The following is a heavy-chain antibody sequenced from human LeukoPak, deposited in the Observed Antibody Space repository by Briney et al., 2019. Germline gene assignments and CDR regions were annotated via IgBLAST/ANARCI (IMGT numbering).Heavy chain of an antibody. CDR2: IYYSGST. CDR3: ARTPVSGHYFDY. CDR1: GGSISSGDYY. Sequence: SETLSLTCTVSGGSISSGDYYWSWIRQPPGKDLEWIGYIYYSGSTYYNPSLKSRVTISVDTSKNQFSLKLSSVTAADTAVYYCARTPVSGHYFDYWGQGTLVTVSS. J-gene: IGHJ4*02. V-gene: IGHV4-30-4*01. D-gene: IGHD5/OR15-5a*01.